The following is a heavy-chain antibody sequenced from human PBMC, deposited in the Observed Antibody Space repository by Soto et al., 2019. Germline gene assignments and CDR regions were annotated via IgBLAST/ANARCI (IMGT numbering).Heavy chain of an antibody. V-gene: IGHV3-13*01. CDR3: ARGEVRSSSGKSWFGS. CDR2: VDVAGDT. CDR1: GVKIVNYD. Sequence: RQPYTSSGVKIVNYDSRGVSKEKVKGLEWVSVVDVAGDTKYSDSVKGRFTISRENARNSLYLQMHTLTVGDTAVYYCARGEVRSSSGKSWFGSWGEG. D-gene: IGHD6-6*01. J-gene: IGHJ5*02.